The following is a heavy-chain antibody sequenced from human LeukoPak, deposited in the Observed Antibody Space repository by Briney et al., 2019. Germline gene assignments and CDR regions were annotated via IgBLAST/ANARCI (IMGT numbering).Heavy chain of an antibody. CDR1: GGSFSSYY. CDR2: INHSEST. D-gene: IGHD2-2*01. CDR3: ARGKCSSTSCQYYYGMDV. Sequence: PSETLSLTCAVYGGSFSSYYWSWIGQPPGKGLEWIGEINHSESTNYNPSLKSRVTISVHTSKNQFTLKLSSVTAADTAVYYCARGKCSSTSCQYYYGMDVWGQGTTVTVSS. J-gene: IGHJ6*02. V-gene: IGHV4-34*01.